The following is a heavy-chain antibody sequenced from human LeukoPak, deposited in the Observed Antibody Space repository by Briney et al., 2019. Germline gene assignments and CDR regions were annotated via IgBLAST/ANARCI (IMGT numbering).Heavy chain of an antibody. CDR1: GYSISSGYY. CDR3: ARGGYPPTDWFDP. CDR2: IYHSGST. Sequence: SETLSLTCTVSGYSISSGYYWGWIRQPPGKGLEWIGSIYHSGSTYYNPSLKSRVTISVDTSKNQFSLKLSSVTAADTAVYYCARGGYPPTDWFDPWGQGTLVTVSS. V-gene: IGHV4-38-2*02. D-gene: IGHD3-16*02. J-gene: IGHJ5*02.